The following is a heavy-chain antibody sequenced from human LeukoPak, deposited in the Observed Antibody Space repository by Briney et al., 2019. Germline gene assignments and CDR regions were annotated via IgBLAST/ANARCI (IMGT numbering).Heavy chain of an antibody. CDR3: ARAGIAVAGNEANFDY. D-gene: IGHD6-19*01. J-gene: IGHJ4*02. V-gene: IGHV3-30*04. CDR2: ISYDGSNK. CDR1: GFTFSSYA. Sequence: GRSLRLSCAASGFTFSSYAMHWVRQAPGKGLEWVAVISYDGSNKYYADSVKGRFTISRDNSKNTLYLQMNSLRAEDTAVYYCARAGIAVAGNEANFDYWGQGTLVTVSS.